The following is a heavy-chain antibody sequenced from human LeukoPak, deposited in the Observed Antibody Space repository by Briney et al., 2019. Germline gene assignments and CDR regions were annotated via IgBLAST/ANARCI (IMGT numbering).Heavy chain of an antibody. D-gene: IGHD4-23*01. CDR3: ARHNDGGNSCFDY. J-gene: IGHJ4*02. CDR2: IYYSGST. V-gene: IGHV4-39*01. Sequence: PSETLSLTCTVSGGSISSSSYYWGWIRQPPGKGLEWIGSIYYSGSTYYNPSLKSRVTISVDTSKNQFSLKLSSVTAADTAVYYCARHNDGGNSCFDYWGQGTLVTVSS. CDR1: GGSISSSSYY.